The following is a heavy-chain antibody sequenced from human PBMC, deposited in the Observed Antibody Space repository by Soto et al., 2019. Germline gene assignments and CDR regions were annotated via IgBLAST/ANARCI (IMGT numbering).Heavy chain of an antibody. CDR1: GYTLTELS. CDR3: ATDQAVAGTAGGYYYGMDV. J-gene: IGHJ6*02. D-gene: IGHD6-19*01. CDR2: FDPEDGET. Sequence: ASVKVSCKVSGYTLTELSMHWVRQAPGKGLEWMGGFDPEDGETIYAQKFRGRVTMTEDTSTDTAYMELSSLRSEDTAVYYCATDQAVAGTAGGYYYGMDVWGQGTTVTVSS. V-gene: IGHV1-24*01.